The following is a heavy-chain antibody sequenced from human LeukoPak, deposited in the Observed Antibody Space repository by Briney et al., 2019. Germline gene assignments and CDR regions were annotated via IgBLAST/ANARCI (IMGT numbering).Heavy chain of an antibody. Sequence: SETLSLTCTVSGGSVSSGSYYWSWIRQPPGKGLEWIGYIYYSGSTNYNPSLKSRVTISVDTSKNQFSLKLSSVTAADTAVYYCARDNGDDYVWGSYWTNRAYYFDYWGQGTLVTVSS. CDR1: GGSVSSGSYY. V-gene: IGHV4-61*01. D-gene: IGHD3-16*01. J-gene: IGHJ4*02. CDR3: ARDNGDDYVWGSYWTNRAYYFDY. CDR2: IYYSGST.